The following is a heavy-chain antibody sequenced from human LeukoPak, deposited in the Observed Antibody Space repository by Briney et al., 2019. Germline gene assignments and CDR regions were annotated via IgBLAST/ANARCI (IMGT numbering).Heavy chain of an antibody. J-gene: IGHJ4*02. CDR3: AKDRDDFWSGYYVLTY. D-gene: IGHD3-3*01. CDR1: GFTSSSYG. V-gene: IGHV3-30*02. Sequence: GGSLRLSCAASGFTSSSYGMHWVRQAPGKGLEWVAFIRYDGSNKYYADSVKGRFTISRDNSKNTLYLQMNSLRAEDTAVYYCAKDRDDFWSGYYVLTYWGQGTLVTVSS. CDR2: IRYDGSNK.